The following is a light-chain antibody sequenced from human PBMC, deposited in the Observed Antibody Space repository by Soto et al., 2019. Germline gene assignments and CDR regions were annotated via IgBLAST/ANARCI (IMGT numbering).Light chain of an antibody. V-gene: IGKV3-15*01. CDR1: QSVGSS. Sequence: ETVMTQSPATLSLSPGERATLSCRASQSVGSSLAWYQQKPGRAPRLLIYDASSRATGIPDRVSASGSGTEFILTISSLQSEDFAVYYCQQYHDWPPSTFGQGTKLEIK. CDR3: QQYHDWPPST. CDR2: DAS. J-gene: IGKJ2*02.